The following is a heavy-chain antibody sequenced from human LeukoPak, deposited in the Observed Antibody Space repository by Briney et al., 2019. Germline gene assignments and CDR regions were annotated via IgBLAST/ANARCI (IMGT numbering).Heavy chain of an antibody. CDR1: GYTFTGYY. Sequence: ASVKVSCKASGYTFTGYYIHWVRQAPGQGLEWMGWINPNSGGTNYAQKFQGRVTMTRDTSISTAYMELSRLRSDDTAVYYCARFSRTHFADYFSYFYMAVWGKETTVTISS. D-gene: IGHD2/OR15-2a*01. V-gene: IGHV1-2*02. CDR2: INPNSGGT. J-gene: IGHJ6*03. CDR3: ARFSRTHFADYFSYFYMAV.